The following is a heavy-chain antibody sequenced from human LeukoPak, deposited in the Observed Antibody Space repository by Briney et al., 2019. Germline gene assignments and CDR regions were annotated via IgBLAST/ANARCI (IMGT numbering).Heavy chain of an antibody. CDR2: IYYSGST. Sequence: SETLSLTCTVSGGSINSYHWSWIRQPPGKGLEWIGYIYYSGSTNYNPSLKSRVTMSVDTSKNQFSLKLSSVTAADTAVYYCARYSYGGYYFDYWGQGTLVTVSS. V-gene: IGHV4-59*08. J-gene: IGHJ4*02. D-gene: IGHD5-18*01. CDR3: ARYSYGGYYFDY. CDR1: GGSINSYH.